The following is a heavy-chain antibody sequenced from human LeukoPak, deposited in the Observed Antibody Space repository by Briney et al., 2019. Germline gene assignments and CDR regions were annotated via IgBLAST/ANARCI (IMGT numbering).Heavy chain of an antibody. V-gene: IGHV4-38-2*02. CDR1: GYSISSGYY. CDR3: ARVSGYDWESFYDY. J-gene: IGHJ4*02. D-gene: IGHD5-12*01. CDR2: IYHSGST. Sequence: PSETLSLTCTVSGYSISSGYYWGWIRQPPGKGLEWIGSIYHSGSTYYNPSLKSRVTISVDTSKNQFSLKLSSVTAADTAVYYCARVSGYDWESFYDYWGQGSLVTVSS.